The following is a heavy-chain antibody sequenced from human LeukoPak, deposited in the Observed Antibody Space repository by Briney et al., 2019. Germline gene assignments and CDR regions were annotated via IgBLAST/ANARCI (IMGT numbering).Heavy chain of an antibody. CDR1: GFTFSSYA. CDR3: AREERDYGDYEWFDP. J-gene: IGHJ5*02. Sequence: GRSLRLSCAASGFTFSSYAMHWVRQAPGKGLEWVAVISYDGSNKYYADSVKGRFTISRDNSKNTLYLQMNSLRAEDTAVYYCAREERDYGDYEWFDPWGQGTLVTVSS. CDR2: ISYDGSNK. D-gene: IGHD4-17*01. V-gene: IGHV3-30-3*01.